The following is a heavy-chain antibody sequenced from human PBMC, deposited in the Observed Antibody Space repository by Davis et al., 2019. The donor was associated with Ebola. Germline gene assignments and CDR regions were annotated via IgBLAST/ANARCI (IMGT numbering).Heavy chain of an antibody. Sequence: GESLKISCAASGFTFSDYYMSWIRQAPGKGLEWVSYISSSGSTIYYADSVKGRFTISRDNAKNSLYLQMNSLRAEGTAVYYCARDLRVRVLTYYYYYGMDVWGQGTTVTVSS. CDR1: GFTFSDYY. D-gene: IGHD3-10*01. J-gene: IGHJ6*02. CDR2: ISSSGSTI. V-gene: IGHV3-11*01. CDR3: ARDLRVRVLTYYYYYGMDV.